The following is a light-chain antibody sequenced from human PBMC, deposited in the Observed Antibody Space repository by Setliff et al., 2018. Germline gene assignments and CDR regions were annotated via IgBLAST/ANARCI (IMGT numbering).Light chain of an antibody. J-gene: IGLJ1*01. V-gene: IGLV1-44*01. CDR3: STWDYSLSAKV. CDR1: TDNIGSFA. Sequence: QSVLTQAASVSGTVGQKVTLSCSGKTDNIGSFAVGWYQQISHGAPKTVMFGNSLPSGIPDRFSGSKSGTTASLTISGLQPEDVADYYCSTWDYSLSAKVFGTGTKVTVL. CDR2: GNS.